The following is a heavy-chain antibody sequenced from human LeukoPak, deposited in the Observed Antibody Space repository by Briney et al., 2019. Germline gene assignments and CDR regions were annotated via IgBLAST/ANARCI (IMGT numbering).Heavy chain of an antibody. CDR2: IESDGRRT. D-gene: IGHD1-26*01. CDR3: ARFSGSYYLYYYMDV. CDR1: GFTFSSTW. V-gene: IGHV3-74*03. J-gene: IGHJ6*03. Sequence: GGSLRLSCAASGFTFSSTWMHWVRHVPGKELVWVARIESDGRRTTYAESVKGRFTISRDNAKNTLYLEMNSLRAEDTAVYYCARFSGSYYLYYYMDVWGKGTTVTVSS.